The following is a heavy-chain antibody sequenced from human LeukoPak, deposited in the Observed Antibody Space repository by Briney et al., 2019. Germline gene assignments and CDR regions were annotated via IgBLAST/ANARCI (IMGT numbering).Heavy chain of an antibody. CDR2: INPSGGST. V-gene: IGHV1-46*01. J-gene: IGHJ4*02. CDR3: ARDEDGANSFDC. Sequence: ASVKVSCKASGYTFTSYYVHWVRQAPGQGLGWMGIINPSGGSTSCAQKFQGRVTMTRDTSTTTVYMELSSLRSEDTAVYYCARDEDGANSFDCWGQGTLVTVSS. D-gene: IGHD4/OR15-4a*01. CDR1: GYTFTSYY.